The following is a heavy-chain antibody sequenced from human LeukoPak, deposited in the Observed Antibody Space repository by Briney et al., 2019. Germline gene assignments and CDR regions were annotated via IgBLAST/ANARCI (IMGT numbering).Heavy chain of an antibody. J-gene: IGHJ3*02. CDR2: ISSGSHYT. Sequence: PGGSLRLPCAASGFTFSDYYMSWIRQAPGKGLEWVSYISSGSHYTNYADSVKGRFTISRDNAKNSLYLQMNSLRAEDTAVYYCARTRYCSSTSCSPYCFNIWGQGTTVTVSS. V-gene: IGHV3-11*06. CDR1: GFTFSDYY. D-gene: IGHD2-2*01. CDR3: ARTRYCSSTSCSPYCFNI.